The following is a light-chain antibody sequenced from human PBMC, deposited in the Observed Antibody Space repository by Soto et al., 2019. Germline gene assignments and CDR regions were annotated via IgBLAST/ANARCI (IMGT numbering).Light chain of an antibody. CDR1: QPISNY. Sequence: DVQMTQSPSSLSASVGDTVTIACRASQPISNYLNWYQQKPGEVPKVLIFGASSLRSGVPSRFSGSAYGTAFTLTISNLHPDDIATYYCQQTYAVPLAFGQGTR. J-gene: IGKJ5*01. V-gene: IGKV1-39*01. CDR2: GAS. CDR3: QQTYAVPLA.